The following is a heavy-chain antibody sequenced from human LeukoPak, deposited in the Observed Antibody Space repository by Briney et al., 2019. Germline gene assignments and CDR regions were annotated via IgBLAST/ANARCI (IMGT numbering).Heavy chain of an antibody. CDR2: INDNGSST. Sequence: GGSLRLSCSASGFTFSRYAMHWVRQAPGKGLEYVSGINDNGSSTHYGDSVKGRFSISRDNSKNTLHLQMSTLRAEDTALYYCVKDVGGCYAFDFWGQGILVSVVS. J-gene: IGHJ4*02. D-gene: IGHD1-26*01. CDR3: VKDVGGCYAFDF. V-gene: IGHV3-64D*09. CDR1: GFTFSRYA.